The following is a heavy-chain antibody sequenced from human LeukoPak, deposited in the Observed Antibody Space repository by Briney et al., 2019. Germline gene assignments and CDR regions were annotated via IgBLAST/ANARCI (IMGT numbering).Heavy chain of an antibody. J-gene: IGHJ3*02. CDR2: IYYIGGT. CDR1: GGSISGYY. CDR3: ARFLSTESFDI. D-gene: IGHD3-3*01. V-gene: IGHV4-59*08. Sequence: SETLSLTCTVSGGSISGYYWSWIRQPPGEGLECIGYIYYIGGTNYNPSLWSRVTISVDTSKNQFSLKLSSVTAADTAVYYCARFLSTESFDIWGQGTMVTVSS.